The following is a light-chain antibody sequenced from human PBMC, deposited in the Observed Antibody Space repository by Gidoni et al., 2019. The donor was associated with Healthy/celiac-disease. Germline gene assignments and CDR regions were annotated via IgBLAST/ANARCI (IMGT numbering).Light chain of an antibody. CDR1: QSVSSSY. V-gene: IGKV3-20*01. Sequence: EIVLTQSPGTLSLSPGERATLSCRASQSVSSSYFAWYQQKPGQAPRLLIYGASSRATGIPDRFSGSGSGTDFTLTISRLEPEDFAVYYCQQYGSSPTFAQGTKVEIK. CDR3: QQYGSSPT. J-gene: IGKJ1*01. CDR2: GAS.